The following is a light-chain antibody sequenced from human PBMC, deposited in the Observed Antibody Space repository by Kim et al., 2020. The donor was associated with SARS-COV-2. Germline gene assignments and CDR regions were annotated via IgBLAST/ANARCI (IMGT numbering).Light chain of an antibody. CDR1: QSVSSS. V-gene: IGKV3-15*01. CDR2: GAS. J-gene: IGKJ2*01. Sequence: EIVMTQSPATLSVSPGEGATLSCRASQSVSSSLAWYQQKPGQAPRLLISGASTRATGIPARFSGSGSGTEFTLTISSLQSEDFALYYCLQYSSWPYTFGQGTKLEI. CDR3: LQYSSWPYT.